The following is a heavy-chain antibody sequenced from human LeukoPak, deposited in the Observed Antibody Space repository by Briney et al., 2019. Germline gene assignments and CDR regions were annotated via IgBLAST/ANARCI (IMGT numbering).Heavy chain of an antibody. J-gene: IGHJ6*04. D-gene: IGHD3-9*01. V-gene: IGHV3-53*01. Sequence: GGSLRLSCAASGFTVSSNYMSWVRQAPGKGLEWVSVIYSGGSTYYADSVKGRFPISRDNSKNTLYLQMNSLRAEDTAVYYCARSPRDYDILTRRMGFYYGMDVWGKGTTVTVSS. CDR2: IYSGGST. CDR1: GFTVSSNY. CDR3: ARSPRDYDILTRRMGFYYGMDV.